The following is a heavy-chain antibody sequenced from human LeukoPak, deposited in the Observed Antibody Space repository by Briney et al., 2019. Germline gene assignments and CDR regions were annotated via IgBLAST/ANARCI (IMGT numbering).Heavy chain of an antibody. D-gene: IGHD3-10*01. CDR2: IYYSGST. CDR1: GGSISSSSYY. J-gene: IGHJ3*02. Sequence: SETLSLTCTVSGGSISSSSYYWGWIRQPPGKGLEWIGSIYYSGSTYYNPSLKSRVTISVDTYKNQFSLKLSSVTAADTAVYYCAREISKLLWFGELFVKYDAFDIWGQGTMVTVSS. CDR3: AREISKLLWFGELFVKYDAFDI. V-gene: IGHV4-39*01.